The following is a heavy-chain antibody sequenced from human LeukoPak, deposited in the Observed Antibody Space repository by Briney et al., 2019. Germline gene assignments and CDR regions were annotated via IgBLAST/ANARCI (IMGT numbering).Heavy chain of an antibody. V-gene: IGHV3-11*04. Sequence: GGSLRLSCAASGFTFSDYYMSWIRQAPGKGLEWVSYISSSGSTIYYADSVKGRFTISRDNAKNSLYLQMNSLRAEDTAVYYCAKDSKRYSYGYDYWGQGTLVTVSS. CDR1: GFTFSDYY. CDR2: ISSSGSTI. D-gene: IGHD5-18*01. CDR3: AKDSKRYSYGYDY. J-gene: IGHJ4*02.